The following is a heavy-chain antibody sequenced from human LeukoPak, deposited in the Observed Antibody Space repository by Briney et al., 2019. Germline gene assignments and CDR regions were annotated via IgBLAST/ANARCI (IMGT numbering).Heavy chain of an antibody. D-gene: IGHD3-22*01. CDR3: ARTMYYYDSSGYLY. CDR2: IYYSGST. Sequence: SETLSLTCTVSGGSISSYYWSWIRQPPGKGLEWIGYIYYSGSTNYNPSLKSRVTISVDTSKNQFSLKLSSVTAADTAVHYCARTMYYYDSSGYLYWGQGTLVTVSS. V-gene: IGHV4-59*08. J-gene: IGHJ4*02. CDR1: GGSISSYY.